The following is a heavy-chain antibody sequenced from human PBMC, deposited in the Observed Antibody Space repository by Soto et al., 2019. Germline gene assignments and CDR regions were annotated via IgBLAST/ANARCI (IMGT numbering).Heavy chain of an antibody. J-gene: IGHJ4*02. CDR3: ARYRGGQQFFDY. CDR2: ISTTSNTI. D-gene: IGHD6-13*01. V-gene: IGHV3-48*01. Sequence: EVQLVESGGGLVQPGGSLRLSCAASGFTFSSYSMIWVRQAPGKGLEWVSYISTTSNTIYYADSVKGRFTISRDNAKNSLYLQMNSLRAEDTAVYYCARYRGGQQFFDYWGQGTLVTVSS. CDR1: GFTFSSYS.